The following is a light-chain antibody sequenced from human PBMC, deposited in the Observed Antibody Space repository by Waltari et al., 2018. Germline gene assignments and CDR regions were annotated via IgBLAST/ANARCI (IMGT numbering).Light chain of an antibody. Sequence: EIVMTQSPATLSVSPGERATLPCRASQSVSSNLAWYQQKPGQAPRLLLFGASTRATDIPARFSGSGSGTEFTLTISSLQSEDFAVYYCLQYNDWPPWTFGQGTKVEIK. CDR3: LQYNDWPPWT. CDR1: QSVSSN. V-gene: IGKV3-15*01. CDR2: GAS. J-gene: IGKJ1*01.